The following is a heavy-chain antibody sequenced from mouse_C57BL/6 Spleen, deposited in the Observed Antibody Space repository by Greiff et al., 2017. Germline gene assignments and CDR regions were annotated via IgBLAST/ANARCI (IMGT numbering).Heavy chain of an antibody. V-gene: IGHV14-3*01. Sequence: EVQVVESVAELVRPGASVKLSCTASGFNIKNTYMHWVKQRPEQGLEWIGRIDPANGNTNYAPKFQGKATITADTSSNTAYLQLSSLTSEDTAIYYCARGEGYDYDEPVYFDYWGQGTTLTVSA. CDR1: GFNIKNTY. CDR3: ARGEGYDYDEPVYFDY. D-gene: IGHD2-4*01. CDR2: IDPANGNT. J-gene: IGHJ2*01.